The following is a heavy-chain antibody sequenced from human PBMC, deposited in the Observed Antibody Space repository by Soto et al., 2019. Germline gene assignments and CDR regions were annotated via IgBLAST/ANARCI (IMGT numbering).Heavy chain of an antibody. CDR3: AREGYCSSRTCALDSHDYFGMDF. CDR2: IGAYNGNG. CDR1: GYTFTRYG. Sequence: ASVQGCCKAAGYTFTRYGISWGRQAPGQGLEWMGWIGAYNGNGNYAQKFQGRVTMTTDTSTTTAYMEMRSLTSHDTAVYSCAREGYCSSRTCALDSHDYFGMDFWGQRTTVTVSS. V-gene: IGHV1-18*01. J-gene: IGHJ6*02. D-gene: IGHD2-2*01.